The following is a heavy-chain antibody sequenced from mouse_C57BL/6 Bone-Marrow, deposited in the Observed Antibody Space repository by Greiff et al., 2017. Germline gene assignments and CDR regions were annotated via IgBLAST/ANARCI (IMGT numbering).Heavy chain of an antibody. CDR3: ARRYYDSCYAKDY. CDR2: IDPSDSYT. CDR1: GYTFTSYW. J-gene: IGHJ4*01. Sequence: QVQLQQPGAELVMPGASVKLSCKASGYTFTSYWMHWVKPRPGQGLEWIGEIDPSDSYTNYNQKFKGKSTLTVDKSSSTAYMQLSSLTSEDSAVYYCARRYYDSCYAKDYWGQGTSVTVSS. D-gene: IGHD1-1*01. V-gene: IGHV1-69*01.